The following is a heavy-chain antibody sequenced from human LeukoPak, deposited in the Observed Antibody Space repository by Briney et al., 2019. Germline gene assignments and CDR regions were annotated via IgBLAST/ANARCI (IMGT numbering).Heavy chain of an antibody. Sequence: ASVKVSCKASGGTFSSYAITWVRQAPGQGLEWMGRIIPILGIANYAQKFQGRVTITADKSTSTAYMELSSLRSEDTAVYYCARDPQSSSSWFDPWGQGTLVTVSS. J-gene: IGHJ5*02. V-gene: IGHV1-69*04. CDR2: IIPILGIA. CDR3: ARDPQSSSSWFDP. D-gene: IGHD6-13*01. CDR1: GGTFSSYA.